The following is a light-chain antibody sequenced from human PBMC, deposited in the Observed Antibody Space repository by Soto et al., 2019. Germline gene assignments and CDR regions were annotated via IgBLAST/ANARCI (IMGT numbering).Light chain of an antibody. CDR1: ISNIGVKS. J-gene: IGLJ1*01. CDR2: DDD. CDR3: GSWDSSLSAYV. Sequence: QSVMTQPPSVSAAPGQRVTISCSGSISNIGVKSVSWYQQLPVTAPKLLIYDDDKRPAGIPDRFSGSKSGTSASLGITGFQNGDEADYYCGSWDSSLSAYVFGTGTKLTVL. V-gene: IGLV1-51*01.